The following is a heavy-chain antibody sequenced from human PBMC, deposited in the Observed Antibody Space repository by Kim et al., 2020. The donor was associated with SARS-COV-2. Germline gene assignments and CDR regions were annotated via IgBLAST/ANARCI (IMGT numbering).Heavy chain of an antibody. V-gene: IGHV7-4-1*02. J-gene: IGHJ6*03. Sequence: ASVKVSCKASGYTFTSYAMNWVRQAPGQGLEWMGWINTNTGNPTYAQGFTGRFVFSLDTSVSTAYLQISSLKAEDTAVYYCAIPGERGLARYYYYYYMDVWGKGTTVTVSS. D-gene: IGHD1-1*01. CDR1: GYTFTSYA. CDR2: INTNTGNP. CDR3: AIPGERGLARYYYYYYMDV.